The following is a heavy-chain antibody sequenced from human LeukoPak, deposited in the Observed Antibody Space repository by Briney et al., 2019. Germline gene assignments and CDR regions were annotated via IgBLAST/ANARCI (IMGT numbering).Heavy chain of an antibody. CDR2: MNPNSGNT. CDR3: AIVSSSWYFAFDI. Sequence: ASVKVSCKASGYTFTSYDINWVRQATGQGLEWMGWMNPNSGNTGYAQKFQGGVTMTRNTSISTAYMELSSLRSEDTAVYYCAIVSSSWYFAFDIWGQGTMVTVSS. V-gene: IGHV1-8*01. CDR1: GYTFTSYD. D-gene: IGHD6-13*01. J-gene: IGHJ3*02.